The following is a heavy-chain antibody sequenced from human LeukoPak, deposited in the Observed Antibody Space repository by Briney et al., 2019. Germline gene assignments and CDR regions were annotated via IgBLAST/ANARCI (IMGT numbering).Heavy chain of an antibody. Sequence: SETLSLTCTVSGGSISSGGYYWSWIRPHPGKGLEWIGYIYYSGSTYYNPSLKSRVTISVDTSKNQFSLKLSSVTAADTAVYYCARDSLRYYDSSGSIDYWGQGTLVTVSS. CDR3: ARDSLRYYDSSGSIDY. J-gene: IGHJ4*02. CDR2: IYYSGST. V-gene: IGHV4-31*03. D-gene: IGHD3-22*01. CDR1: GGSISSGGYY.